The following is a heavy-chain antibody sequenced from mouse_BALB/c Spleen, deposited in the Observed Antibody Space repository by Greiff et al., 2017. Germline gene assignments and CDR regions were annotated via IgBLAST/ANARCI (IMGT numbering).Heavy chain of an antibody. J-gene: IGHJ2*01. CDR3: ARSSYGNYVDY. CDR2: ISSGSSTI. V-gene: IGHV5-17*02. CDR1: GFTFSSFG. Sequence: EVMLVESGGGLVQPGGSRKLSCAASGFTFSSFGMHWVRQAPEKGLEWVAYISSGSSTIYYADTVKGRFTISRDNPKNTLFLQMTSLRSEDTAMYYCARSSYGNYVDYWGQGTTLTVSA. D-gene: IGHD2-1*01.